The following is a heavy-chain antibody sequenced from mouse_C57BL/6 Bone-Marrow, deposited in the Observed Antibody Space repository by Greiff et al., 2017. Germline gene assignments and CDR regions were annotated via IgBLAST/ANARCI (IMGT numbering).Heavy chain of an antibody. CDR2: IWRGGGT. D-gene: IGHD2-3*01. CDR1: GFSLTSYG. Sequence: QVQLQQSGPGLVQPSQSLSITCTASGFSLTSYGVHWVRQSPGKGLEWLGVIWRGGGTDYNAAFISRLSISKDNSKSQVFFKRNSLQADDTARYYCARTHLYDGYDVAWFAYWGQGTLVTVSA. V-gene: IGHV2-2*01. J-gene: IGHJ3*01. CDR3: ARTHLYDGYDVAWFAY.